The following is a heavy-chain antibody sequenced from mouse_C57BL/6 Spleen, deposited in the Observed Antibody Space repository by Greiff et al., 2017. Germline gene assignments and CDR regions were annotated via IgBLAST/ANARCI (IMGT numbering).Heavy chain of an antibody. V-gene: IGHV1-7*01. CDR3: ARGYYDYLYAMDY. CDR1: GYTFTSYW. J-gene: IGHJ4*01. D-gene: IGHD2-4*01. Sequence: HVQLKESGAELAKPGASVKLSCKASGYTFTSYWMHWVKQRPGQGLEWIGYINPSSGYTKYNQKFKDKATLTADKSSSTAYMQLSSLTYEDSAVYYCARGYYDYLYAMDYWGQGTSVTVSS. CDR2: INPSSGYT.